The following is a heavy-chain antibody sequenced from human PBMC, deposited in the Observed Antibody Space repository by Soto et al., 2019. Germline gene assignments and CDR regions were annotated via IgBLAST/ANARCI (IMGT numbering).Heavy chain of an antibody. Sequence: EVQLVESGGGLVQPGGSLRLSCAASGFTFSDHYMEWVRQTAGKGLEWLGRIRDKSRSHTTEYAASVRGRFTISRDDSMNPVYLQVNSLQAYYSAVYFCVRAAYCSGGTCYPFDYWGQGTLVTVSS. D-gene: IGHD2-15*01. CDR1: GFTFSDHY. CDR3: VRAAYCSGGTCYPFDY. CDR2: IRDKSRSHTT. V-gene: IGHV3-72*01. J-gene: IGHJ4*02.